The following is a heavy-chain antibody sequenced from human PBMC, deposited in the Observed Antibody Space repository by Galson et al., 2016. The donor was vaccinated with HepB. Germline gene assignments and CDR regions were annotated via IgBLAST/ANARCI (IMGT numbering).Heavy chain of an antibody. CDR3: ARVPTYYFDSGGYYYDFYFDY. CDR2: IDPNSGDT. D-gene: IGHD3-22*01. CDR1: GYTFTGYY. J-gene: IGHJ4*02. Sequence: SVKVSCKASGYTFTGYYMHWVRQAPGQGLEWMGWIDPNSGDTNYAQKFQDWVTMTRDTSISTAYMELSRLRSDDTAVYYCARVPTYYFDSGGYYYDFYFDYWGQGTLVTVSS. V-gene: IGHV1-2*04.